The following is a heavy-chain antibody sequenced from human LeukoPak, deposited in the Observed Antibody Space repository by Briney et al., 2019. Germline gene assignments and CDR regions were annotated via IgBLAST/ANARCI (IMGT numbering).Heavy chain of an antibody. CDR3: ARGGRYYYDSSGYYLL. Sequence: SETLSLTCTVSGGSISSYYWSWLRQPPGKGLEWIGYIYDSGSTNYNPSLKSRVTISVDTSKNQFSLKLSSVTAADTAVYYCARGGRYYYDSSGYYLLWGQGTLVTVSS. D-gene: IGHD3-22*01. V-gene: IGHV4-59*01. J-gene: IGHJ4*02. CDR1: GGSISSYY. CDR2: IYDSGST.